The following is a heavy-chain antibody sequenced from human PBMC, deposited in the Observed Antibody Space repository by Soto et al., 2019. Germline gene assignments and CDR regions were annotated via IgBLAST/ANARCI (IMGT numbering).Heavy chain of an antibody. CDR1: GYTFTSYA. J-gene: IGHJ3*02. Sequence: ASVKVSCKASGYTFTSYAMHWVRQAPGQRLEWMGWINAGNGNTKYSQKFQGRVTITRDTSASTAYMELSSLRSEDTAVYYCASRLNWNSASRLDDAFDIWGQGTMVTVSS. CDR3: ASRLNWNSASRLDDAFDI. CDR2: INAGNGNT. V-gene: IGHV1-3*01. D-gene: IGHD1-7*01.